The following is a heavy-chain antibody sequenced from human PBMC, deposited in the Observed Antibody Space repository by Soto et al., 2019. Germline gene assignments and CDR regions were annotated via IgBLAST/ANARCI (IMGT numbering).Heavy chain of an antibody. J-gene: IGHJ6*02. CDR3: AASIFYYGMDV. CDR2: IYPGDSDT. Sequence: GESLKISCKGSGYTFTKYWIGWVRQMPGKGLEWMGIIYPGDSDTKYNPSFQGQVTISADKSITTTYLRWTSLKASDTAIYYCAASIFYYGMDVWGQGTTVTV. V-gene: IGHV5-51*01. CDR1: GYTFTKYW.